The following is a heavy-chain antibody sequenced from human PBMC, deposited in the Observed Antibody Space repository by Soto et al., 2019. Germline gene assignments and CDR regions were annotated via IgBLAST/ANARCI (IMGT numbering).Heavy chain of an antibody. CDR1: GGTFRTYA. D-gene: IGHD6-19*01. Sequence: QVQLLQSGAEVKKPGSSVRVSCEASGGTFRTYAISWVRQAPGQGLEWMGEIIHIFGTVNYAQKFQGRVTITADESTTTVYMDLRSLRSEDTAVYYCAKGAVAGTQTSYYYYGMDVWDQGTTVTVSS. J-gene: IGHJ6*02. CDR3: AKGAVAGTQTSYYYYGMDV. V-gene: IGHV1-69*12. CDR2: IIHIFGTV.